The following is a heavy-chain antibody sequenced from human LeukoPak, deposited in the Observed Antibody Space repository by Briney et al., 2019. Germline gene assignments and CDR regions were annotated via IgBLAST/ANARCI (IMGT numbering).Heavy chain of an antibody. Sequence: PGGSLRLSCAASGFTFTRYSMNWVRQAPGKGLEWVSSISSSGSYIFYAQSVEGRFIISRDNAKNSHYLQMNSLRVDDTAVYFCARGTYRSSSPSIGMPYYLDYWGQGILVTVSS. D-gene: IGHD6-6*01. CDR3: ARGTYRSSSPSIGMPYYLDY. CDR2: ISSSGSYI. CDR1: GFTFTRYS. V-gene: IGHV3-21*01. J-gene: IGHJ4*02.